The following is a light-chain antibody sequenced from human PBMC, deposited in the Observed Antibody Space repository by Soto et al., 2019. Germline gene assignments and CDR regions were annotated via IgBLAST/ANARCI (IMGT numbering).Light chain of an antibody. Sequence: DIVLTQSPATLSLSPGERATLYCGVSQRVSGCFLAWYQQKPGLAPRLILYDTSFRATGIPDRFSGSGSGTDFTLTISRLDPEDFAVYYCQQYGSSPSFGQGPKVDIK. CDR1: QRVSGCF. V-gene: IGKV3D-20*01. CDR3: QQYGSSPS. J-gene: IGKJ1*01. CDR2: DTS.